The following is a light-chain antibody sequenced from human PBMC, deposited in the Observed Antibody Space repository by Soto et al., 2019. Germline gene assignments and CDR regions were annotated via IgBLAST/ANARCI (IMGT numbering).Light chain of an antibody. CDR1: QSVSNDF. Sequence: IVLTQSPGILSLSPGERATLSCRASQSVSNDFLAWYQQKPGQAPRLLIYGASTRATDVPDRFSGSGSGADFTLSISRLEPEDFAVYYCQQYDSSPPRTFGQGTKVDIK. CDR2: GAS. CDR3: QQYDSSPPRT. J-gene: IGKJ1*01. V-gene: IGKV3-20*01.